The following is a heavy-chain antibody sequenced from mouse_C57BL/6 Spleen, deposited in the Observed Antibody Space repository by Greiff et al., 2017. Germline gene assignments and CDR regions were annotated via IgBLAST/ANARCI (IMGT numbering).Heavy chain of an antibody. CDR1: GYTFTSYW. J-gene: IGHJ3*01. D-gene: IGHD2-4*01. CDR3: ARYDYDRFAY. CDR2: IHPNSGST. V-gene: IGHV1-64*01. Sequence: QVQLQQPGAELVKPGASVKLSCKAYGYTFTSYWMHWVKQRPGQGLEWIGMIHPNSGSTNYNEKFKSKATLTVDKSSSTAYMQLSSLTSEDSAVYYCARYDYDRFAYWGQGTLVTVSA.